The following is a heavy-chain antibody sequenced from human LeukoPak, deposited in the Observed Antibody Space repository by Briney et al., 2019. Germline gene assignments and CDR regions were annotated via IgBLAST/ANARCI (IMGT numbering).Heavy chain of an antibody. V-gene: IGHV4-34*01. CDR1: GGSFSGYY. D-gene: IGHD3-10*01. J-gene: IGHJ4*02. CDR3: ARDFRYYYGSGSYYRTFDY. CDR2: INHSGST. Sequence: SETLSLTCAVYGGSFSGYYWSWIRQPPGKGLEWIGEINHSGSTNYNPSLKSRVTISVDTSKNHFSLKQSPVTAADTAVYYCARDFRYYYGSGSYYRTFDYWGQGTLVTVSS.